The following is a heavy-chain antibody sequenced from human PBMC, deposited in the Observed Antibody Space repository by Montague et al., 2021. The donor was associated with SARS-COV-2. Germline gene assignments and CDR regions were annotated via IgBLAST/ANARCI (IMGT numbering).Heavy chain of an antibody. CDR1: GGSFSGYY. D-gene: IGHD3-10*01. Sequence: SETLSLTCAVYGGSFSGYYWSWIGQPPGKGLEWIGEINHSGSTNYNPSLKSRVTISVDTSKNQFSLKLSSVTAADTAVYYCARVRYDGSGTSLGMDVWGQGTTVTVSS. V-gene: IGHV4-34*01. J-gene: IGHJ6*02. CDR3: ARVRYDGSGTSLGMDV. CDR2: INHSGST.